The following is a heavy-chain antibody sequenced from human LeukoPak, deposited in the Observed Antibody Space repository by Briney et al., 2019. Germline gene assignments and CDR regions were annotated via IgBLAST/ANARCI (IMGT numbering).Heavy chain of an antibody. CDR1: GGSFSGYY. J-gene: IGHJ3*02. CDR3: ARGLNAFDI. CDR2: INHSGST. V-gene: IGHV4-34*01. Sequence: SETLSLTCAVYGGSFSGYYWSWIRQPPGKGLEWIGEINHSGSTNYNPSLKSRVIISVDTSKNQFSLKLSSVTAADTAVYYCARGLNAFDIWGQGTMVTVSS.